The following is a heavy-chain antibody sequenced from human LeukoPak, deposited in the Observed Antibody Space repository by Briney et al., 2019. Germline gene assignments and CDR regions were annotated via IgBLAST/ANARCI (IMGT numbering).Heavy chain of an antibody. D-gene: IGHD1-26*01. V-gene: IGHV4-34*01. CDR2: INHSGST. J-gene: IGHJ5*02. Sequence: SETLSLTCTVYGGSFSDYFWNWIRQPPGKGLEWLGEINHSGSTNYNPSLKSRVTISVDTSKNQFSLKLSSVTAADTAVYYCARQKEKKRSGTNWFDPWGQGTLVTVSS. CDR1: GGSFSDYF. CDR3: ARQKEKKRSGTNWFDP.